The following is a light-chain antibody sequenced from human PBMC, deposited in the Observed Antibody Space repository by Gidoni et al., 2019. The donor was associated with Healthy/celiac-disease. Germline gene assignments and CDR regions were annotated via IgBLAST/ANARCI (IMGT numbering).Light chain of an antibody. Sequence: QSVLTQPPSVSGAPGPRVTISCTGSSSNIGAGYDVHWYQQLPGPAPKLLIYGNSNRPSGVPDRFSGSKSGTSASLAITGLQAEDEADYYCQSYDSSLSGSMVFGGGTKLTVL. CDR3: QSYDSSLSGSMV. V-gene: IGLV1-40*01. CDR2: GNS. J-gene: IGLJ2*01. CDR1: SSNIGAGYD.